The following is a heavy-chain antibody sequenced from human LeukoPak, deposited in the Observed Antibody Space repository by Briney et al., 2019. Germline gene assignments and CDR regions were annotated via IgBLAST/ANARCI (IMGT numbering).Heavy chain of an antibody. CDR1: GFSLSNARMG. D-gene: IGHD3-10*01. CDR3: ARMGLWFGGLSRFDP. V-gene: IGHV2-26*01. Sequence: GPTLVNPTETLTLTCTVAGFSLSNARMGVSWIRQPPGKALEWHGHIFSNDEKSYSTSIQSRVTISKDISKSQVVLTMTHMDPVDTATYYCARMGLWFGGLSRFDPWGQGTPVTVS. CDR2: IFSNDEK. J-gene: IGHJ5*02.